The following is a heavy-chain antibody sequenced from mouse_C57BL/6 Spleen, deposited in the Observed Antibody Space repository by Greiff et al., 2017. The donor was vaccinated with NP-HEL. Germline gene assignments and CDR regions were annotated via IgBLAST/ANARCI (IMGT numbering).Heavy chain of an antibody. Sequence: VQLQQPGAELVKPGASVKLSCKASGYTFTSYWMLWVKQRPGQGLEWIGEIDPSDSYTNYNQKFKGKATLTVDTSSSTAYMQLSSLTSEDSAVYYCARELRGDYWGQGTTLTVSS. D-gene: IGHD1-1*01. V-gene: IGHV1-50*01. CDR3: ARELRGDY. J-gene: IGHJ2*01. CDR1: GYTFTSYW. CDR2: IDPSDSYT.